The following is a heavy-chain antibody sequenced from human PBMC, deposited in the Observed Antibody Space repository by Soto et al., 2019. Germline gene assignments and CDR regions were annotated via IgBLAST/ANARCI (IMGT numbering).Heavy chain of an antibody. CDR1: GFTFSSYW. CDR2: INSVGTST. Sequence: HPGGSLRLSCAASGFTFSSYWMHWVRQAPGKGLVWVSRINSVGTSTSYADSVKGRFTISRDNAKNTLYLQMNSLRAEDTAVYYCAKNTFGGVIAFDFDYWGQGTLVTVSS. D-gene: IGHD3-16*02. V-gene: IGHV3-74*01. J-gene: IGHJ4*02. CDR3: AKNTFGGVIAFDFDY.